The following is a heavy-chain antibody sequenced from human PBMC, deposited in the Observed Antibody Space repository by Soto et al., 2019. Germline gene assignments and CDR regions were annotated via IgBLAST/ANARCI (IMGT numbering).Heavy chain of an antibody. CDR2: ISGSGGST. Sequence: GGSLRLSCAASGFTFSSYAMSWVRQAPGKGLEWVSAISGSGGSTYYADSVKGRFTISRDNSKNTLYLQMNSLRAEDTAVYYCAKDLTHNYYDSSGLSPPLDYWGQGTLVNVSS. D-gene: IGHD3-22*01. V-gene: IGHV3-23*01. CDR3: AKDLTHNYYDSSGLSPPLDY. J-gene: IGHJ4*02. CDR1: GFTFSSYA.